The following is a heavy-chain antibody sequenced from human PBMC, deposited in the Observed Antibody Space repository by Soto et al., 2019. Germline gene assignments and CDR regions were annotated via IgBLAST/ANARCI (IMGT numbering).Heavy chain of an antibody. CDR1: GGTFSSYA. D-gene: IGHD1-26*01. CDR2: IIPIFGTA. CDR3: AGVPVGATPLGYWYFDL. Sequence: QVQLVQSGAEVKKPGSSVKVSCKASGGTFSSYAISWVRQAPGQGLEWMGGIIPIFGTANYAQKFQGRVTITADESTSTAYMELSSLRSEDTAVYYCAGVPVGATPLGYWYFDLWGRGTLVTVSS. V-gene: IGHV1-69*01. J-gene: IGHJ2*01.